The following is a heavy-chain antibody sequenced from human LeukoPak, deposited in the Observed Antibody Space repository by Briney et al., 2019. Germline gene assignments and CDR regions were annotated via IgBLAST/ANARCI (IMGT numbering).Heavy chain of an antibody. CDR2: ISGSGGST. V-gene: IGHV3-23*01. J-gene: IGHJ3*02. Sequence: ETLSLTCAVYSGSFSGYYWSWIRQAPGKGLEWVSAISGSGGSTYYADSVKGRFTISRDNSKNTLYLQMNSLRAEDTAVYYCAKGDDIVVVPAASPAFDIWGQGTMVTVSS. CDR1: SGSFSGYY. D-gene: IGHD2-2*01. CDR3: AKGDDIVVVPAASPAFDI.